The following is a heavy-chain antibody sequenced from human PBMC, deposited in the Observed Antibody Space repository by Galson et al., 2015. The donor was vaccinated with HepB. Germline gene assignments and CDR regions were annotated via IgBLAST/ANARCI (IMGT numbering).Heavy chain of an antibody. CDR2: ISEDGNDK. CDR3: AKWRSSYYHCGLDV. J-gene: IGHJ6*02. V-gene: IGHV3-30*18. Sequence: SLRLSCAASGFTFRSYGMHWVRQAPGKGLEWVAVISEDGNDKYYADSVKGRFTISRDNSQNTLFLQMNSVRAEDTAVYYCAKWRSSYYHCGLDVWGQGTTVTVSS. CDR1: GFTFRSYG. D-gene: IGHD6-6*01.